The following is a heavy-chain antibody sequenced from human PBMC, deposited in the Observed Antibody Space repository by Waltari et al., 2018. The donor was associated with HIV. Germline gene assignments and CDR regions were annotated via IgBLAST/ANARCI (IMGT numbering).Heavy chain of an antibody. CDR3: ARRGGATVTSYYYYGLDL. J-gene: IGHJ6*02. V-gene: IGHV4-39*01. Sequence: QVQLQESGPGLVKPSETLSLTCTVSGPSISIDTHSWGWVRQPPGKGLEWIGNIFHSGRTYYNPSLRSRVTISVDTSRKQFSLKLTSVTAADTAVYYCARRGGATVTSYYYYGLDLWGQGTTVTVSS. D-gene: IGHD4-17*01. CDR1: GPSISIDTHS. CDR2: IFHSGRT.